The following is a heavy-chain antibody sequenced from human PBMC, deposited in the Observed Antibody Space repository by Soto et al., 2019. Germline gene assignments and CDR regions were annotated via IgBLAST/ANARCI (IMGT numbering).Heavy chain of an antibody. Sequence: GGSLRLSCAASGFTFSSYAMSWVRQAPGKGLEWVSSISGSGGSTYYADSVKGRFTISRDNSKNTLYLQMNSLRAEDTAVYYCAKDGSDGYSGYVGGLVDVWGKGTTVTVSS. CDR3: AKDGSDGYSGYVGGLVDV. V-gene: IGHV3-23*01. D-gene: IGHD5-12*01. CDR2: ISGSGGST. CDR1: GFTFSSYA. J-gene: IGHJ6*04.